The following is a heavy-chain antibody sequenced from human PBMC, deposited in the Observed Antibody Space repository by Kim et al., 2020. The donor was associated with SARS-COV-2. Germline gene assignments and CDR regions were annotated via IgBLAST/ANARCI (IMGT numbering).Heavy chain of an antibody. V-gene: IGHV3-48*02. J-gene: IGHJ6*02. CDR3: ARELMDV. CDR2: ISGSSDMI. CDR1: GFTFNTYG. Sequence: GSLRLSCAAAGFTFNTYGMNWVRQAPGKGLEWVSYISGSSDMIYYADSVKGRFIISRDNAKNSLYLQMNGLWDEDTAVYYCARELMDVWGQGTKVTVSS.